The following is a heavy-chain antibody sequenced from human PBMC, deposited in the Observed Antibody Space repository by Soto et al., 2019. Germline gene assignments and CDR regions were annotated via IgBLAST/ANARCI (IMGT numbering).Heavy chain of an antibody. CDR2: INPIGTSR. V-gene: IGHV1-46*01. J-gene: IGHJ5*02. CDR1: GYTFTSNF. Sequence: QVQLVQSGGEVKKPGASVKLSCKASGYTFTSNFIHWVRQAPGQGLEWLGVINPIGTSRTYAQKFQGRITLTTDTSTATVYMELSSLRSDDTAIYYCARDFSRGNLCWWFDPWGQGSLVIVSS. D-gene: IGHD2-21*01. CDR3: ARDFSRGNLCWWFDP.